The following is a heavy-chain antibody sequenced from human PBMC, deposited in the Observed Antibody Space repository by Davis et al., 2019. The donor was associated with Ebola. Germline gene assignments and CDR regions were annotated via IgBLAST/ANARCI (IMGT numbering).Heavy chain of an antibody. J-gene: IGHJ6*02. CDR2: IDPSDSYT. Sequence: GESLKISCKGSGYSFTSYWISWVRQMPGKGLEWMGRIDPSDSYTNYSPSFQGQVTISADKSISTAYLQWSSLKASDTAMYYCARLVVPAAMGNYYYGMDVWGQGTTVTVSS. CDR1: GYSFTSYW. D-gene: IGHD2-2*01. CDR3: ARLVVPAAMGNYYYGMDV. V-gene: IGHV5-10-1*04.